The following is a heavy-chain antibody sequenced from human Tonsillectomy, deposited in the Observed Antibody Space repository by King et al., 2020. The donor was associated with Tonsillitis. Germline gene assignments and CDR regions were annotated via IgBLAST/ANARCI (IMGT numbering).Heavy chain of an antibody. CDR2: ITSTTNTI. J-gene: IGHJ4*01. Sequence: VQLVESGGGLVQPGGSLRLSCAASGFTFSSYSMNWVRQTPGKGLEWISYITSTTNTIYYADSVRGRFTVSRDNAKNSLYLQMNSLRAEDTAVYFCARGEQYYDFWSGYYYFDAWGQGTLVTASS. V-gene: IGHV3-48*01. CDR1: GFTFSSYS. D-gene: IGHD3-3*01. CDR3: ARGEQYYDFWSGYYYFDA.